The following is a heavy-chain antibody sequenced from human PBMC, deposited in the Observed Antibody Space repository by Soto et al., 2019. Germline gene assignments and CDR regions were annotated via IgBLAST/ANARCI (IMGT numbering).Heavy chain of an antibody. CDR2: INSDGSST. CDR3: ARGYSRPYYYGMDV. D-gene: IGHD6-13*01. Sequence: PGGSLRLSCAASGFTFSSYCMHWVRQAPGKGLVWVSRINSDGSSTSYADSVKGRFTISRDNAKNTLYLQMNSLRAEDTAVYYCARGYSRPYYYGMDVWGQGTTVTVSS. V-gene: IGHV3-74*01. J-gene: IGHJ6*02. CDR1: GFTFSSYC.